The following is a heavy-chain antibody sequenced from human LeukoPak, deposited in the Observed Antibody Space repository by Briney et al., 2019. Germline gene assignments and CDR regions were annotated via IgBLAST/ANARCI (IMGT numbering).Heavy chain of an antibody. CDR1: GFTFSSYA. J-gene: IGHJ6*03. Sequence: GGSLRLSCAASGFTFSSYAMSWVRQAPGKGLEWVSAISGSGGSTYYADSVKGRFTISRDNSKNTLYLQMNSLRAEDTAVYYCAKAGNFIAAAGPGLYYYYMDVWGKGTTVTVSS. CDR3: AKAGNFIAAAGPGLYYYYMDV. D-gene: IGHD6-13*01. CDR2: ISGSGGST. V-gene: IGHV3-23*01.